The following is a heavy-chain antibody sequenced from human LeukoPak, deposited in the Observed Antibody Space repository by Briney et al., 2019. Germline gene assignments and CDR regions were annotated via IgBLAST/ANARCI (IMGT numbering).Heavy chain of an antibody. V-gene: IGHV3-23*01. D-gene: IGHD5-18*01. CDR2: ISGSGGST. Sequence: GGSLRLSCAASGFTFNNYAMSWVRQAPGKGLEWVSAISGSGGSTYYADSVKGRFTISRDNSKNTLYLQMNSLRAEDTAVYYCAKATTKDTAMVQDYWGQGTLVTVSS. CDR1: GFTFNNYA. CDR3: AKATTKDTAMVQDY. J-gene: IGHJ4*02.